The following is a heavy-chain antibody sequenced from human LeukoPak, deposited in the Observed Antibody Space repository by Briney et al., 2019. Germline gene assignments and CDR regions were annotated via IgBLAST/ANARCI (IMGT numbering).Heavy chain of an antibody. Sequence: SETLSLTCAVYGGSFSDYYWSWIRQPPGKGLEWIGEINHSGSTNYNPSLKSRVTISVDTSKNQFSLKLSSVTAADTAVYYCARLGLAAAASYYYYYGMDVWGQGTTVTVSS. J-gene: IGHJ6*02. CDR2: INHSGST. CDR1: GGSFSDYY. CDR3: ARLGLAAAASYYYYYGMDV. V-gene: IGHV4-34*01. D-gene: IGHD6-13*01.